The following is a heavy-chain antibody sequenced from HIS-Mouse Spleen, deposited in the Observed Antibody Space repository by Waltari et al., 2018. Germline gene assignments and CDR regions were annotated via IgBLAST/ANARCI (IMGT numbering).Heavy chain of an antibody. CDR1: GVTFSSYA. V-gene: IGHV3-23*01. D-gene: IGHD6-6*01. Sequence: EVQLLESGGGLVQPGGSLRLSCAASGVTFSSYAMSWLRQAPGKGLEWVSAISGSGGSTYYADSVKGRFTISRDNSKNTLYLQMNSLRAEDTAVYYCASHHIAALDYWGQGTLVTVSS. CDR2: ISGSGGST. J-gene: IGHJ4*02. CDR3: ASHHIAALDY.